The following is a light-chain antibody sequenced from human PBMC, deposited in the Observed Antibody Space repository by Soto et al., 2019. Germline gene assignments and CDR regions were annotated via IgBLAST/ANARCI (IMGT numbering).Light chain of an antibody. CDR2: DAS. V-gene: IGKV3-11*01. CDR1: QSVSSY. Sequence: EIVLTQSPATLSLSPGERATLSCRASQSVSSYLAWYQQKPGQAPRLLIYDASNRATGIPARFSGSGSGTDFTLTISSLEPEDFAVYYCQQRSNWRGLTFGGGTKVVIK. J-gene: IGKJ4*01. CDR3: QQRSNWRGLT.